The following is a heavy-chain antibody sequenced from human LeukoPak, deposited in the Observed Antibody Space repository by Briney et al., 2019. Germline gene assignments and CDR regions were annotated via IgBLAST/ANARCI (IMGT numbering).Heavy chain of an antibody. CDR1: GGSISSGGYS. D-gene: IGHD4-11*01. V-gene: IGHV4-30-2*01. J-gene: IGHJ4*02. CDR2: IYHSGST. Sequence: PSQTLSLTCAVSGGSISSGGYSWSWIRQPPGKGLEWIGYIYHSGSTYYNPSLKSRVTISVDRSKNQFSLKLSSVTAADTAVYYCARGTTGGDLDYWGQGTLVTVSS. CDR3: ARGTTGGDLDY.